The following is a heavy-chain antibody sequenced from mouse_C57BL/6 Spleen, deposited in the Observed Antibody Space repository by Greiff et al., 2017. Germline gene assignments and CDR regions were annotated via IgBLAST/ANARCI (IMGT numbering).Heavy chain of an antibody. CDR1: GFTFSSYA. J-gene: IGHJ4*01. V-gene: IGHV5-9-1*02. CDR2: ISSGGDYI. CDR3: TRDGYISRGDY. D-gene: IGHD1-3*01. Sequence: EVQVVESGEGLVKPGGSLKLSCAASGFTFSSYAMSWVRQTPEKRLEWVAYISSGGDYIYYADTVKGRFTISRDNARNTLYLQMSSLKSEDTAMYYCTRDGYISRGDYWGQGTSVTVSS.